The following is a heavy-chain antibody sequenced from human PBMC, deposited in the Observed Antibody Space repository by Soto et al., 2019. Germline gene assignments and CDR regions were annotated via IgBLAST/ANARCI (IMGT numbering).Heavy chain of an antibody. Sequence: SETLSLTCTVSGDSISSENWWSWVRQAPGKGLEWIGEIYQSGATHYTPSLKSRVTISLDKSKNRFSLKLHSVTAADTAVYYCAGDAGASRYYGMDVWGQGTTVTVSS. D-gene: IGHD2-8*02. J-gene: IGHJ6*02. V-gene: IGHV4-4*02. CDR1: GDSISSENW. CDR2: IYQSGAT. CDR3: AGDAGASRYYGMDV.